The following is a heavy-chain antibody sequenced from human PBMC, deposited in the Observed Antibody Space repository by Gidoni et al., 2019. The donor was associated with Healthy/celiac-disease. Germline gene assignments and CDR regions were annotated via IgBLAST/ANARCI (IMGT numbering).Heavy chain of an antibody. Sequence: QVQLQQWGAEPLTRVETRSPTHEGDGGYFSGYDASWIRQPPGKGLECSGEINHSGSTNDNPSLKSRVTISVATSKNQFSMKLSSVTAADTALYYCARTRSGYDSSGYRYWGQGTLVTVSS. CDR2: INHSGST. J-gene: IGHJ4*02. CDR1: GGYFSGYD. V-gene: IGHV4-34*01. CDR3: ARTRSGYDSSGYRY. D-gene: IGHD3-22*01.